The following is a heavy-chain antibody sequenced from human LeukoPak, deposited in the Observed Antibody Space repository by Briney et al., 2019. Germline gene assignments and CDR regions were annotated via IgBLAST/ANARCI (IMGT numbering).Heavy chain of an antibody. D-gene: IGHD6-13*01. CDR2: IYTSGST. Sequence: SETLSLTCTVSGGSISSYYWSWIRQPAGKGLEWIGRIYTSGSTNYNPSLKSRVTMSVDTSKNQFSLKLSSVTAADTAVYYCARSRIAAAGTKAWLDPWGQGTLVTVSS. V-gene: IGHV4-4*07. J-gene: IGHJ5*02. CDR3: ARSRIAAAGTKAWLDP. CDR1: GGSISSYY.